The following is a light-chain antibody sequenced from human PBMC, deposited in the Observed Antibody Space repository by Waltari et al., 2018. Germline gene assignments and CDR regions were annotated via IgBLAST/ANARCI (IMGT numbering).Light chain of an antibody. CDR1: SSDGGDNYY. V-gene: IGLV2-14*03. CDR3: NSYTDTTWV. CDR2: DVS. Sequence: QSVLTQPASVSGSPGQTITISCTGTSSDGGDNYYVSWYQQHPGTAPKVLIYDVSKRPSGVSNRFSGSKSGNTAFLTISGLQPEDEADYYCNSYTDTTWVFGGGTKLTVL. J-gene: IGLJ3*02.